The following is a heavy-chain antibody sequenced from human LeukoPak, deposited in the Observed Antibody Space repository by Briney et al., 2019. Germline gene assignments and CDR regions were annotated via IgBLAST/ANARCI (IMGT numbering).Heavy chain of an antibody. V-gene: IGHV1-18*04. D-gene: IGHD3-22*01. CDR1: GYTFTAYY. J-gene: IGHJ4*02. CDR2: ISAYIVNT. Sequence: ASVKLSCTASGYTFTAYYMHWVRQAPGQGLEWMGWISAYIVNTNYAQTLQGRVTMPTDKSTRTAYMELRSLISDDTAVYYCGRDYYDSSGSDYWGQGTLVTVSS. CDR3: GRDYYDSSGSDY.